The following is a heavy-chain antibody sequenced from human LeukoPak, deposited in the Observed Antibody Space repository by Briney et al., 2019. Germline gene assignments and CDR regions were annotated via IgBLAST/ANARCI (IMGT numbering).Heavy chain of an antibody. CDR3: AKDIVGLLWFGELNY. Sequence: QPGGSLRLSCAASGFSFSKYWMSWVRQAPGEGLEWVANIKEDGSEKYYVDSVKGRFTISRDNAKNSLYLQMNSLRAEDTALYYCAKDIVGLLWFGELNYWGQGTLVTVSS. D-gene: IGHD3-10*01. CDR2: IKEDGSEK. V-gene: IGHV3-7*03. CDR1: GFSFSKYW. J-gene: IGHJ4*02.